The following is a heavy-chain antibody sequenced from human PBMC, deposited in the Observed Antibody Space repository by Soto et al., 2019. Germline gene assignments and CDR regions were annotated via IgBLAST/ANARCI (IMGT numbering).Heavy chain of an antibody. J-gene: IGHJ4*02. CDR3: AKDMARHGYFDY. CDR2: ISYDGGRK. Sequence: GGWLRLPCAASVITFSSYGMSCVRQATGKGLEWVAVISYDGGRKYYGCSVKGRFTISRDNSRITLYLQMNSLRAEDTAVYYCAKDMARHGYFDYLGQGTLVTLS. V-gene: IGHV3-30*18. CDR1: VITFSSYG. D-gene: IGHD1-1*01.